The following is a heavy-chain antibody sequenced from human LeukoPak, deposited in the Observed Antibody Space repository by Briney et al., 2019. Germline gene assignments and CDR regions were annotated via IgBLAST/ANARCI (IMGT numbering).Heavy chain of an antibody. V-gene: IGHV3-53*01. Sequence: GGSLRLSCAASGFSVSNSYMSWVRQAPGKGLEWVSVIDSGGGTYYADSVKGRFAISRDNSKNTLYLQMNSLRAADTALYYCARSGYSYGYEWGGYFDYWGQGALVTVSS. J-gene: IGHJ4*02. CDR2: IDSGGGT. D-gene: IGHD5-18*01. CDR1: GFSVSNSY. CDR3: ARSGYSYGYEWGGYFDY.